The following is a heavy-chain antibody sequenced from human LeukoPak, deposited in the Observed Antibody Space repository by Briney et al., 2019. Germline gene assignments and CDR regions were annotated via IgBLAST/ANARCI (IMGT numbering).Heavy chain of an antibody. J-gene: IGHJ4*02. Sequence: PGRSLRLSCAASGFTFDDYAMHWVRQAPGKGLEWVSGISWNSGSIGYADSVKGRFTISRDNAKNSLYLQMNSLRAEDTALYYCAKGDGYNSADFLDYWGQGTLVTVSS. CDR2: ISWNSGSI. CDR3: AKGDGYNSADFLDY. CDR1: GFTFDDYA. V-gene: IGHV3-9*01. D-gene: IGHD5-24*01.